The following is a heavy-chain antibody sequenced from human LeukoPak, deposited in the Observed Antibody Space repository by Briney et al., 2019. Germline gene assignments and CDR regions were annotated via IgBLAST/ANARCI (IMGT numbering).Heavy chain of an antibody. J-gene: IGHJ4*02. D-gene: IGHD4-17*01. CDR1: GGSISTYY. CDR3: ARVPVTTDIDY. Sequence: SETLSLTCTISGGSISTYYWSWIRQPPGKGLEWIGSIYYSGSTYYNPSLKSRVTISVDTSKNQFSLKLSSVTAADTAVYYCARVPVTTDIDYWGQGTLVTVSS. CDR2: IYYSGST. V-gene: IGHV4-59*12.